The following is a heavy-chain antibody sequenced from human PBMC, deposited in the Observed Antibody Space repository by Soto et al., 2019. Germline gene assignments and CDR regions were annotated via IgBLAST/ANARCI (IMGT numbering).Heavy chain of an antibody. D-gene: IGHD2-15*01. CDR1: GYTFTSYD. Sequence: QVQLVQSGAEVKKPGASVKVSCKASGYTFTSYDINWVRQATGQGLEWMGWMNPNSGNTGYAQKFQGRVTMTRNTSISTAYMELSSLRSEDTAVYYCARNRYCRGGSCRVPRSKHNWFDPWGQGTLVTVSS. J-gene: IGHJ5*02. V-gene: IGHV1-8*01. CDR2: MNPNSGNT. CDR3: ARNRYCRGGSCRVPRSKHNWFDP.